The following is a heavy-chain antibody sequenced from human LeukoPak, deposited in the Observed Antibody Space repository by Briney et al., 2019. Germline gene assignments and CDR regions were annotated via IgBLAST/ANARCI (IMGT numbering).Heavy chain of an antibody. V-gene: IGHV3-20*04. CDR2: INWNGGST. CDR1: GFTFDDYG. CDR3: ARDRHYESSGYPEYFQH. J-gene: IGHJ1*01. Sequence: PGGSLRLSCAASGFTFDDYGMSWVRQAPGKGLEWVSGINWNGGSTGYADSVKGRFTISRGNAKNSLYLQMNSLRAEDTALYYCARDRHYESSGYPEYFQHWGQGTLVTVSS. D-gene: IGHD3-22*01.